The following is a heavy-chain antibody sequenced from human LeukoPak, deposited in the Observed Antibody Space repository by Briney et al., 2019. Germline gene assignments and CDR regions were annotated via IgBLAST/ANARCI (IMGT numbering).Heavy chain of an antibody. V-gene: IGHV1-18*01. CDR2: ISAYNGNT. D-gene: IGHD3-22*01. Sequence: ASVKVSCKASGYTFTSYGISWVRQAPGQGLEWMGWISAYNGNTNYAQKLQGRVTMTTDTSTSTAYMELRSLRSDDTAVYYCARDYYYDSSGQHDYWGQGTLVTLSS. CDR1: GYTFTSYG. CDR3: ARDYYYDSSGQHDY. J-gene: IGHJ4*02.